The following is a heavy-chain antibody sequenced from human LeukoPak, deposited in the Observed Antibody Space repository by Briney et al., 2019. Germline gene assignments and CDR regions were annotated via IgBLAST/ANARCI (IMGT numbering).Heavy chain of an antibody. V-gene: IGHV1-18*01. Sequence: GASVKVSCKASGHTFINYGISWVRQAPGQGLEWMGWISIYNVTTDHPQKLQGRVTMTTDTSTNTAYLELTSLRSDDTAVYYCARDDGHCSGGSCYSWFDPWGQGTLVTVSS. D-gene: IGHD2-15*01. CDR1: GHTFINYG. J-gene: IGHJ5*02. CDR3: ARDDGHCSGGSCYSWFDP. CDR2: ISIYNVTT.